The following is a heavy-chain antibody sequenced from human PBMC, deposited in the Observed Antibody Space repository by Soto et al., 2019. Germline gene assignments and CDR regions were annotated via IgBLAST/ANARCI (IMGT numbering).Heavy chain of an antibody. CDR2: IIPIFGTA. J-gene: IGHJ5*02. Sequence: ASVKVSCKASGGTFSSYAISWVRQAPGQGLEWMGGIIPIFGTANYAQKFQGRVTITADKSTSTAYMELSSLRSEDTAVYYCARDPPDSSGYYRPADWFDPWGQGTLVTVSS. CDR1: GGTFSSYA. V-gene: IGHV1-69*06. D-gene: IGHD3-22*01. CDR3: ARDPPDSSGYYRPADWFDP.